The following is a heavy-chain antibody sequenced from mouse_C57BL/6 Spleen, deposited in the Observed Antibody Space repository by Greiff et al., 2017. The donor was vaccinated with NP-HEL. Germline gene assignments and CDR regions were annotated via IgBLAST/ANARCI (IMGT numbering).Heavy chain of an antibody. D-gene: IGHD2-2*01. CDR2: IYPGDGDT. CDR3: ARRMVTTRGYYYAMDY. J-gene: IGHJ4*01. CDR1: GYAFSSSW. V-gene: IGHV1-82*01. Sequence: VQRVESGPELVKPGASVKISCKASGYAFSSSWMNWVKQRPGKGLEWIGRIYPGDGDTNYNGKFKGKATLTADKSSSTAYMQLSSLTSEDSAVYFCARRMVTTRGYYYAMDYWGQGTSVTVSS.